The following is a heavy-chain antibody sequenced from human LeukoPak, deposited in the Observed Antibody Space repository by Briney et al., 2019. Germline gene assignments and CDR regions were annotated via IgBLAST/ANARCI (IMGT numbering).Heavy chain of an antibody. CDR1: GFTFSSYA. D-gene: IGHD3-3*01. CDR3: GYDFWSGYYRTDY. V-gene: IGHV3-23*01. CDR2: ISGSGGST. J-gene: IGHJ4*02. Sequence: AGGSLRLSCAASGFTFSSYAMSWVRQAPGKGLEWVSAISGSGGSTYYADSVKGRFTISRDNTKSTLYLQMNSLRAEDTAVYYCGYDFWSGYYRTDYWGQGTLVTVSS.